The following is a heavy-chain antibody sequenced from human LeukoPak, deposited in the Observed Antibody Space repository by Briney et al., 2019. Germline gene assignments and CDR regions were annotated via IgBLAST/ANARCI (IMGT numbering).Heavy chain of an antibody. J-gene: IGHJ4*02. Sequence: GGSLRLSCAASGFTFSSYGMHWVRQAPGKGLEWVAFIRYDGSNKYYADSVKGRFTISRDNSKNTLYLQMNSLRAEDTAVYYCAKEADDSSGYYLDYWGQGTLVTVSS. CDR2: IRYDGSNK. CDR3: AKEADDSSGYYLDY. V-gene: IGHV3-30*02. CDR1: GFTFSSYG. D-gene: IGHD3-22*01.